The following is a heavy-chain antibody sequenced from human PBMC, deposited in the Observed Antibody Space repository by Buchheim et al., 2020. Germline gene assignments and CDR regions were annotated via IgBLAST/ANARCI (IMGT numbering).Heavy chain of an antibody. V-gene: IGHV2-70*15. D-gene: IGHD1-26*01. CDR1: GFSLRTSGLC. Sequence: QVTLRESGPALVKPTQTLTLTCTFSGFSLRTSGLCVSWIRQSPGKALEWLARIDWDDDRYYRRSLKTRLAISKDTSTNQVVLTMTNMDPVDTATYYCARTRAVGAQTYYFDYWGQGTL. CDR3: ARTRAVGAQTYYFDY. CDR2: IDWDDDR. J-gene: IGHJ4*02.